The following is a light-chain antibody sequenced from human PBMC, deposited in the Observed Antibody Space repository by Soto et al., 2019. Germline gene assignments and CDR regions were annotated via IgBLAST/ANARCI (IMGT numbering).Light chain of an antibody. Sequence: QSALTQPVSVSGSPGQSITISCTGTSSDVGDYNYVSWYQHHPGKAPKLMTYDVSNRPSGVSNRFSGSKSGNTASLTISGLQAEDEADYYCSSYTSSSTYVFGTGTKLTVL. J-gene: IGLJ1*01. CDR2: DVS. CDR1: SSDVGDYNY. CDR3: SSYTSSSTYV. V-gene: IGLV2-14*01.